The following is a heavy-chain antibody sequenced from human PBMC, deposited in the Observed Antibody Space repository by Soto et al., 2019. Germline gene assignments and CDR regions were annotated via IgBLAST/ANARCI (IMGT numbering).Heavy chain of an antibody. Sequence: PSETLSLTCTVSGGSISSYYWSWIRQPPGKGLEWIGYIYYSGSTNYNPSLKSRVTISVDTSKNQFSLKLSSVTAADTAVYYCARLQWLDPLYFDYWGQGTLVTVSS. V-gene: IGHV4-59*08. J-gene: IGHJ4*02. D-gene: IGHD6-19*01. CDR2: IYYSGST. CDR3: ARLQWLDPLYFDY. CDR1: GGSISSYY.